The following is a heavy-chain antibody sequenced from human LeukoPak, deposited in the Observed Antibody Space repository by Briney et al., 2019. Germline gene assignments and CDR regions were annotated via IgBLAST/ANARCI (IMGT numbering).Heavy chain of an antibody. J-gene: IGHJ4*02. Sequence: SETLSLTCSVSGYSISSGYHWGWIRQPPGKGPEWIASTHHSGATYYNPSLKSRVTLSLDTSNNQGSLKLTSVTAADTAVYYCTREIWGSTFPDYWGQGTLVTVSS. CDR1: GYSISSGYH. CDR2: THHSGAT. CDR3: TREIWGSTFPDY. D-gene: IGHD7-27*01. V-gene: IGHV4-38-2*02.